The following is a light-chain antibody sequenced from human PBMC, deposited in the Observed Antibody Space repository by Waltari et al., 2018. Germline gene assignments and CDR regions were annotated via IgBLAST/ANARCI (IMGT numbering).Light chain of an antibody. CDR3: QQRRNWPLT. CDR2: DTS. CDR1: QSVNWY. V-gene: IGKV3-11*01. J-gene: IGKJ4*01. Sequence: EIVLTQSPATLSLSPGERATLSCRASQSVNWYVAWYQQRPGQAPRLLIHDTSNRATGIPARFSGSGSETDFTLTISSLEPDDSAVYYCQQRRNWPLTFGGGTKVEIK.